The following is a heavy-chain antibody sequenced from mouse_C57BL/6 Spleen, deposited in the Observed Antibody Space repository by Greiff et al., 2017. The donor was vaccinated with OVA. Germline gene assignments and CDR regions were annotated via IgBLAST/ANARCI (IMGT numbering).Heavy chain of an antibody. J-gene: IGHJ1*03. CDR2: IDPGDGDT. CDR1: GFNIKDYY. V-gene: IGHV14-1*01. CDR3: TTGNYWYFDV. Sequence: EVHLVESGAELVRPGASVKLSCTASGFNIKDYYMHWVTQRPEQGLEWIGRIDPGDGDTEYAPKFQGKATMTADTSSNTAYLQLSSLTSEDAAVYYCTTGNYWYFDVWGTGTTVTVSS.